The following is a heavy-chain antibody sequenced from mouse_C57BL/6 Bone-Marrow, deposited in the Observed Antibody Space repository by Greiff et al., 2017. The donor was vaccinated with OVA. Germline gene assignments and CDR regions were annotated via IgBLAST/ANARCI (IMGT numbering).Heavy chain of an antibody. J-gene: IGHJ3*01. CDR1: GFSLTSYG. V-gene: IGHV2-3*01. CDR3: AKPKSSFGGYYVWFAY. CDR2: IWGDGST. D-gene: IGHD2-3*01. Sequence: QVHVKQSGPGLVAPSQSLSITCTVSGFSLTSYGVSWVRQPPGKGLEWLGVIWGDGSTNYHSALISRLSISKDNSKSQVFLKLNSLQTDDTATYYCAKPKSSFGGYYVWFAYWGQGTLVTVSA.